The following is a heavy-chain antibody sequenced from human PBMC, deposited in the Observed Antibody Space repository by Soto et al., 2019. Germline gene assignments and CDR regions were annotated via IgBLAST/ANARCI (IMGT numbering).Heavy chain of an antibody. V-gene: IGHV1-46*01. CDR2: INPSGGST. Sequence: ASVKVSCKASGYTFTSYYMHWVREAPGQGLEWMGIINPSGGSTSYAQKFQGRVTMTRDTSKSTVYMELSSLRSEDTAVYYCARDPGPGIVDRHIVGTTYYGMDVWAHGTRITVSS. CDR1: GYTFTSYY. J-gene: IGHJ6*02. CDR3: ARDPGPGIVDRHIVGTTYYGMDV. D-gene: IGHD2-21*01.